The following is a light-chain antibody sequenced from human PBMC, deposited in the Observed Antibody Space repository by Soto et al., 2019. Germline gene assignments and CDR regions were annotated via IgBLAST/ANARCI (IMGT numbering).Light chain of an antibody. V-gene: IGKV1-17*03. CDR3: QQYKSYPWT. CDR2: SAS. J-gene: IGKJ1*01. CDR1: QDISNR. Sequence: DIQMTQSPSALSAAVGDRVTITCRASQDISNRLGWFQQRPGKAPKRLIYSASGLETGVPSRFTGDGSGTEFSLTIASLQPDDFGTYYCQQYKSYPWTFGQGTKVDLK.